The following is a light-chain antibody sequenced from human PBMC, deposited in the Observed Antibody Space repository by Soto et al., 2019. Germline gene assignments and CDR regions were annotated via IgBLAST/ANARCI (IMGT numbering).Light chain of an antibody. CDR1: SSDVGGYNY. Sequence: QSALTQPASVSGSPGQSITISCTGTSSDVGGYNYVSWYQQHPGKAPKLIISEVSNRPSGVSNRFSGSKSGNTASLTISGLQAEDEADYYCQSYDLSLSTPYVFGTGTKLTVL. CDR3: QSYDLSLSTPYV. CDR2: EVS. V-gene: IGLV2-14*01. J-gene: IGLJ1*01.